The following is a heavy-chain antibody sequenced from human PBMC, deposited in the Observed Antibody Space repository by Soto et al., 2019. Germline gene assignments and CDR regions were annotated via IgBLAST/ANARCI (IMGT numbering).Heavy chain of an antibody. D-gene: IGHD6-19*01. CDR3: ARVVIAVAGEDYYYYGMDV. V-gene: IGHV1-69*02. CDR1: GGTFSSYT. CDR2: IIPILGIA. Sequence: QVQLVQSGAEVKKPGSSVKVSCKASGGTFSSYTISWVRQAPGQGLEWMGRIIPILGIAHYAQKFQGRVTITADKSTSTAYMVRSSLRSEDTAVYYCARVVIAVAGEDYYYYGMDVWGQGTTVTVSS. J-gene: IGHJ6*02.